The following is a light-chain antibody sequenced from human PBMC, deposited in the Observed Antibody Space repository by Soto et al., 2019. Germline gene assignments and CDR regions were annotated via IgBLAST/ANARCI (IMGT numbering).Light chain of an antibody. V-gene: IGLV2-14*01. J-gene: IGLJ2*01. Sequence: QSALTQPASVSGSPGQSITISCTGTSSDVGSYNYVSWYQQHPGKAPTLIIYEVSNRPSGVSNRFSGSKSGNTASLTISGLQAEDEADYYCSSYTSSSTVVFGGGTKLTVL. CDR1: SSDVGSYNY. CDR3: SSYTSSSTVV. CDR2: EVS.